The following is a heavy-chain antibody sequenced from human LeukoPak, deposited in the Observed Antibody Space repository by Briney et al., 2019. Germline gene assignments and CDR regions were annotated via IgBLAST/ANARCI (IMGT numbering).Heavy chain of an antibody. D-gene: IGHD4-17*01. CDR3: ARPIEHGDYAAFDI. Sequence: ALVKVSCKASGYTFTSYGISWVRQAPGQGLEWMGWIGAYNGNTNYAQKLQGRVTMTTDTSTSTAYMELRSLRSDDTAVYYCARPIEHGDYAAFDIWGQGTMVTVSS. J-gene: IGHJ3*02. CDR2: IGAYNGNT. CDR1: GYTFTSYG. V-gene: IGHV1-18*01.